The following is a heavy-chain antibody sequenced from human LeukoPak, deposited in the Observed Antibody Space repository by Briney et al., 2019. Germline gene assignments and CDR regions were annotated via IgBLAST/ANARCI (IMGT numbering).Heavy chain of an antibody. CDR2: IYYSGSI. V-gene: IGHV4-59*08. J-gene: IGHJ6*02. Sequence: SETLSLTCTVSGGSISSYYWSWIRQPPGKGLEWIAYIYYSGSINYNPSFKSRVTISVDTSKNQFSLKVSSVTAADTAVYYCARHGSGAWGMDVWGQGTTVTVSS. D-gene: IGHD3-10*01. CDR3: ARHGSGAWGMDV. CDR1: GGSISSYY.